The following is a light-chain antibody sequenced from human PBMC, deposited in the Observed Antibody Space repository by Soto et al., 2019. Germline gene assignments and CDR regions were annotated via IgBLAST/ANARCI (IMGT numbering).Light chain of an antibody. J-gene: IGLJ3*02. CDR1: SGHSSYA. V-gene: IGLV4-69*01. CDR3: QAWDSGIQV. CDR2: VDSDGSH. Sequence: QSVLTQSPSASASLGASVKLTCTLSSGHSSYAIAWHQQQSEKGPRYLMKVDSDGSHRKVDGIPDRFSGSSSGAERYLTISSLQSEDEADYYCQAWDSGIQVFGGGTKVTVL.